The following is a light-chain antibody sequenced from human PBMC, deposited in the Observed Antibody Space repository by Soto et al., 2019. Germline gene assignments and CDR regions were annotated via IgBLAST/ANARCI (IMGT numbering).Light chain of an antibody. CDR1: QSVTTQ. CDR2: GAS. Sequence: IVLTQSPGTLSLSPGERATLSCRASQSVTTQLAWYQQKPGQAPRLIIHGASSRVTGVPDRITGSGSGTDFTLSISRLEPEDFAVYYCQQYGGSTRTFGQGTKVDNK. J-gene: IGKJ1*01. CDR3: QQYGGSTRT. V-gene: IGKV3-20*01.